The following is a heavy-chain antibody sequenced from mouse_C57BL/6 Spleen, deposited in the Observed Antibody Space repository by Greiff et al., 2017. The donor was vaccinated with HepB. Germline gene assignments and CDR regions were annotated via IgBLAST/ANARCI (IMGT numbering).Heavy chain of an antibody. CDR2: ISSGSSTI. Sequence: EVMLVESGGGLVKPGGSLKLSCAASGFTFSDYGMHWVRQAPEKGLEWVAYISSGSSTIYYADTVKGRFTISRDNAKNTLFLQMTSLRSEDTAMYYCARETRFAYWGQGTLVTVSA. J-gene: IGHJ3*01. D-gene: IGHD1-3*01. CDR3: ARETRFAY. CDR1: GFTFSDYG. V-gene: IGHV5-17*01.